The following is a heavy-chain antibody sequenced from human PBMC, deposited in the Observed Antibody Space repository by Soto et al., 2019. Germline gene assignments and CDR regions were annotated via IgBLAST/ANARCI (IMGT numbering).Heavy chain of an antibody. V-gene: IGHV1-18*01. D-gene: IGHD3-22*01. CDR3: ARAGWVDSRGYYSPSAFNI. CDR2: ISAYNGNT. CDR1: GYTFTSYG. Sequence: GASVKVSCKASGYTFTSYGISWVRQAPGQGLEWMGWISAYNGNTNYAQKLQGRVTMTTDTSTSTAYMELRSLRSDDTAVYYCARAGWVDSRGYYSPSAFNIWGQGTMVTV. J-gene: IGHJ3*02.